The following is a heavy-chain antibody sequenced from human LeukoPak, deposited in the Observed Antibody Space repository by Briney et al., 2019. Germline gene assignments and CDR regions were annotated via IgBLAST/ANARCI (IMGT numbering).Heavy chain of an antibody. CDR2: IYYSGST. CDR3: ARGIESSTSWIDP. D-gene: IGHD2-2*01. CDR1: GGSISSYY. J-gene: IGHJ5*02. Sequence: SETLSLTCTVSGGSISSYYWSWIRQPPGKGLEWIGYIYYSGSTNYNPSLKSRVTISEDTSKNQFSLKLSSVTAADTAVYYCARGIESSTSWIDPWGQGTLVTVSS. V-gene: IGHV4-59*01.